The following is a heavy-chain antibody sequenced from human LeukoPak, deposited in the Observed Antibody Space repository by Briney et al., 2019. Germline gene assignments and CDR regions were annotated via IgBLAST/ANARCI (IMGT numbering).Heavy chain of an antibody. D-gene: IGHD1-1*01. V-gene: IGHV4-59*01. J-gene: IGHJ4*02. Sequence: SETLSLTCTVSGDSISSFWWSWIRQPPGKGLEWIGCIYYSGSTKYNPSLKSRVAISVDTSKNQFSLKLNSETAADTAVYYCARDLELERNRWNYFESWGQGTLVTVSS. CDR3: ARDLELERNRWNYFES. CDR2: IYYSGST. CDR1: GDSISSFW.